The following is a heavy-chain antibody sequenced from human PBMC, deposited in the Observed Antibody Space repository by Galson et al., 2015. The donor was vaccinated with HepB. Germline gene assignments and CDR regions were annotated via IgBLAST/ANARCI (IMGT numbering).Heavy chain of an antibody. CDR2: IWYDGSNK. J-gene: IGHJ6*02. D-gene: IGHD2/OR15-2a*01. Sequence: SLRLSCAASGFTFGSYGIHWVRQAPGKGLEWVAVIWYDGSNKYYADSVKGRFAISRDNSKNTLYLQMNSLRAEDTAVYYCARDGLLWSDYYYDMDVWGQGTTVIVSS. CDR3: ARDGLLWSDYYYDMDV. CDR1: GFTFGSYG. V-gene: IGHV3-33*01.